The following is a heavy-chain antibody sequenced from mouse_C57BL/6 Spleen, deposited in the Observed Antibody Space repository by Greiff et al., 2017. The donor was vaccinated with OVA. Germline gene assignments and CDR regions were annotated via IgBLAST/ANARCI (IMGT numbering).Heavy chain of an antibody. D-gene: IGHD2-4*01. CDR3: ARGIYYDSYYAMDY. V-gene: IGHV1-55*01. Sequence: VQLQQPGAELVKPGASVKMSCKASGYTFTSYWITWVKQRPGQGLEWIGDIYPGSGSTNYNEKFKSKATLTVDTSSSTAYMQLSSLTSEDSAVYYCARGIYYDSYYAMDYWGQGTSVTVSS. J-gene: IGHJ4*01. CDR1: GYTFTSYW. CDR2: IYPGSGST.